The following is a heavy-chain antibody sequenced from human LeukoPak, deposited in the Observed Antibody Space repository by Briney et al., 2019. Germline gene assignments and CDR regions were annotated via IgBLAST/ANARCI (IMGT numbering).Heavy chain of an antibody. CDR1: EFSFSTNW. CDR3: ANVPRSTVSY. J-gene: IGHJ4*02. Sequence: GGSLRLSCAASEFSFSTNWMHWVRQTPGKRLEWVAELNEDGSVKYYVDSVKGRFTISRDNAKSLLFLQMYNLRTEDTGVYFCANVPRSTVSYWGRGTLVTVSS. V-gene: IGHV3-7*01. CDR2: LNEDGSVK. D-gene: IGHD2-2*01.